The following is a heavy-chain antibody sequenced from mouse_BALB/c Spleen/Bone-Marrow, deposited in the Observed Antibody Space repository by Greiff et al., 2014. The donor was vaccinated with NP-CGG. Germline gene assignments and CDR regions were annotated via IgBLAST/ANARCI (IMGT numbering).Heavy chain of an antibody. V-gene: IGHV14-3*02. CDR2: IDPANGNT. Sequence: VQLKQSGAELVKPGASVKLSYTASGFNIKDTYMHWVKQRPEQGLEWIGRIDPANGNTKYDPKFQGKATITADTSSNTAYLQLSSLTSEDTAVYYCASYYYGSSTFAYWGQGTLVTVSA. D-gene: IGHD1-1*01. CDR1: GFNIKDTY. J-gene: IGHJ3*01. CDR3: ASYYYGSSTFAY.